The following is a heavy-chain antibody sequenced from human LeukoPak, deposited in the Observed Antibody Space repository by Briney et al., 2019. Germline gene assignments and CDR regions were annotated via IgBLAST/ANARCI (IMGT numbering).Heavy chain of an antibody. V-gene: IGHV4-34*01. CDR2: INHSGST. CDR1: GGSFSGYY. D-gene: IGHD5-12*01. J-gene: IGHJ6*03. Sequence: SETLSLTCAVYGGSFSGYYWSWIRQPPGKGLEWIGEINHSGSTNYNPSLKSRVTISVDTSKNQFSLRLSSLTAADTAVYYCARDGGYDYYYYYYMDVWGKGTTVTISS. CDR3: ARDGGYDYYYYYYMDV.